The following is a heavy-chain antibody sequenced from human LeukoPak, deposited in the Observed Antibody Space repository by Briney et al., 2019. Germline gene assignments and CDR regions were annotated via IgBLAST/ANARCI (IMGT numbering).Heavy chain of an antibody. CDR3: ARAKPKNMVRGLIMRRESRYYFDY. J-gene: IGHJ4*02. V-gene: IGHV3-21*04. CDR2: ISSSSSYI. CDR1: GFTFSSYE. D-gene: IGHD3-10*01. Sequence: SGGPLRLSCAASGFTFSSYEMNWVRQAPGKGLEWVSSISSSSSYIYYADSVKGRFTISRDNSKSTLYIQMNSLRAEDTAVYYCARAKPKNMVRGLIMRRESRYYFDYWGQGTLVTVSS.